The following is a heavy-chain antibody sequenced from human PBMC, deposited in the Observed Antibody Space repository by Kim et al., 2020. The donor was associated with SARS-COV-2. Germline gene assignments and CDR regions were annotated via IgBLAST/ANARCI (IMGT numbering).Heavy chain of an antibody. CDR3: ARGFTAMGSIPTGN. V-gene: IGHV4-34*01. CDR1: GGSFSGYY. Sequence: SETLSLTCAVYGGSFSGYYWSWIRQPPGKGLEWIGEINHSGSTNYNPSLKSRVTISVDTSKNQFSLKLSSVTAADTAVYYCARGFTAMGSIPTGNWGQGTLVTVSS. CDR2: INHSGST. J-gene: IGHJ4*02. D-gene: IGHD5-18*01.